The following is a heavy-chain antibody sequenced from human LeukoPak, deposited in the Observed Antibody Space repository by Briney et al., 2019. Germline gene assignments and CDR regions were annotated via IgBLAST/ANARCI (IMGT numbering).Heavy chain of an antibody. CDR1: GGSISSSRYW. CDR2: IYTSGST. V-gene: IGHV4-39*07. D-gene: IGHD6-13*01. Sequence: PSETLSLTCTVSGGSISSSRYWWGWIRQPPGKGPEWIGSIYTSGSTNYNPSLKSRVTMSVDTSKNQFSLKLSSVTAADTAVYYCARDEVAAGFYYYYYYMDVWGKGTTVTVSS. CDR3: ARDEVAAGFYYYYYYMDV. J-gene: IGHJ6*03.